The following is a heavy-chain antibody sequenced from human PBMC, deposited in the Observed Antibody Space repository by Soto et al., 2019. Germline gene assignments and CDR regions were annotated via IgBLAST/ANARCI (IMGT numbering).Heavy chain of an antibody. J-gene: IGHJ4*02. CDR2: IYHSGST. D-gene: IGHD5-12*01. Sequence: QLQLQESGSGLVKPSQTLSLTCAVSGGSISSGGYSWSWIQQPPGKGLEWIGYIYHSGSTYYNPSLKSRVTISVDRSKNQRSLKLSSVTAADTAVYYCAAVGGLPRYSWGQGTLVTVSS. CDR3: AAVGGLPRYS. V-gene: IGHV4-30-2*01. CDR1: GGSISSGGYS.